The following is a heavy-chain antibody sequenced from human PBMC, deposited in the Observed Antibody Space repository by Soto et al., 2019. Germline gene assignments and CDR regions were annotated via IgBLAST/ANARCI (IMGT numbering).Heavy chain of an antibody. CDR2: ISYDGSNK. CDR1: GFTFTSYA. Sequence: QVQLVESGGGVVQPGRSLRLSCSASGFTFTSYAMYWVRQAPGKGLEWVAVISYDGSNKYYADSVKGRFTISRDNSKNTLYLQMNSLRAGDTAVYYCAKSQGYASGSPSYYGMDVWGQGTTVTVSS. J-gene: IGHJ6*02. D-gene: IGHD3-10*01. CDR3: AKSQGYASGSPSYYGMDV. V-gene: IGHV3-30-3*02.